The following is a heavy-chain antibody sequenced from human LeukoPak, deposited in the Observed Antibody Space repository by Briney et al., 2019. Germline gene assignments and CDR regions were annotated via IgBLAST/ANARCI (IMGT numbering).Heavy chain of an antibody. CDR3: ARHSDSSGQRWFDP. CDR1: GGSISSSSYY. J-gene: IGHJ5*02. V-gene: IGHV4-39*01. CDR2: IYYSGST. Sequence: KPSETLSLTCTVSGGSISSSSYYWGWIRQPPGKGLEWIGSIYYSGSTYYNPSLKSRVTISVDTSKNQFSLKLSSVTAADTAVYHCARHSDSSGQRWFDPWGQGALVTVSS. D-gene: IGHD3-22*01.